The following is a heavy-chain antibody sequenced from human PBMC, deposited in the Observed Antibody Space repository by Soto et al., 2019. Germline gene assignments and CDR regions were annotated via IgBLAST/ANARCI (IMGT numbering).Heavy chain of an antibody. Sequence: PGGSLRLSCAASGFTFSNYAMTWSRQAPGKGLEWVSSILRSGSTTYYADSVKGRFTISSDKSANSLYLQMDSLRAEDTAVYYCAKDAVSGDGIWLLDSWGQGTVVTVSS. J-gene: IGHJ4*02. CDR1: GFTFSNYA. D-gene: IGHD4-17*01. CDR3: AKDAVSGDGIWLLDS. V-gene: IGHV3-23*01. CDR2: ILRSGSTT.